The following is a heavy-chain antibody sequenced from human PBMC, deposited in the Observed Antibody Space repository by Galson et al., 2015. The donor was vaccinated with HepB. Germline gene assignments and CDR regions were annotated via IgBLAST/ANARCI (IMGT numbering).Heavy chain of an antibody. D-gene: IGHD3-16*02. CDR3: AKERELGYDYVWGSYRYFWDY. J-gene: IGHJ4*02. V-gene: IGHV3-23*01. Sequence: SLRLSCAASGFTFSSYAMSWVRQAPGKGLEWVSAISGSGGSTYYADSVKGRFTISRDNSKNTLYLQMNSLRAEDTAVYYCAKERELGYDYVWGSYRYFWDYWGQGTLVTVSS. CDR2: ISGSGGST. CDR1: GFTFSSYA.